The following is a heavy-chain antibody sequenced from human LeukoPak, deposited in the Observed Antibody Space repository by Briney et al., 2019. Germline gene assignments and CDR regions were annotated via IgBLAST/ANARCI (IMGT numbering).Heavy chain of an antibody. CDR3: ARVPRYCSSTSCRDY. CDR2: INHSGST. V-gene: IGHV4-34*01. D-gene: IGHD2-2*01. J-gene: IGHJ4*02. CDR1: GGSFSGYY. Sequence: PSETLSLTCAVYGGSFSGYYWSWIRQPPGKGLEWIGEINHSGSTNYNPSLKSRVTISVDTSKNQFSLKLSSVTAADTAVYYCARVPRYCSSTSCRDYWGQGTLVTVSS.